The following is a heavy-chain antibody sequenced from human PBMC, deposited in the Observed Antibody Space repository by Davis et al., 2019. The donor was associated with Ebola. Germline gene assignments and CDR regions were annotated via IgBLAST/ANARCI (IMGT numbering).Heavy chain of an antibody. CDR3: AIVGATPH. CDR2: ISSSSTNI. CDR1: GFRFATYT. J-gene: IGHJ4*02. D-gene: IGHD1-26*01. V-gene: IGHV3-48*04. Sequence: GESLKISCAASGFRFATYTMNWVRQAPGKGLEWISYISSSSTNIYYADSVKGRFTISRDNAKNSLYLQMNSLRAEDTAVYYCAIVGATPHWGQGTLVTVSS.